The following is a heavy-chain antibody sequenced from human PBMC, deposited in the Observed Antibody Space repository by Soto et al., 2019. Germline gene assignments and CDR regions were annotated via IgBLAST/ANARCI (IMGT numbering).Heavy chain of an antibody. CDR1: RFPSSSYE. Sequence: GGSLRLSCAASRFPSSSYEMSWVRQAPGKGLEWVSYISSSGSTIYYADSVKGRFTISRDNAKNSLYLQMNSLRAEDTAVYYCARVLGYLDPWVRGTLVTVSS. D-gene: IGHD2-8*02. CDR2: ISSSGSTI. J-gene: IGHJ2*01. V-gene: IGHV3-48*03. CDR3: ARVLGYLDP.